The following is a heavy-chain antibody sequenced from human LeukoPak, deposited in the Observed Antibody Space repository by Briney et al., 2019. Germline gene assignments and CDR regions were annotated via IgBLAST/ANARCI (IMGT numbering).Heavy chain of an antibody. J-gene: IGHJ4*02. CDR2: IIPIFGTA. CDR3: ARGGYSSGLLDY. D-gene: IGHD6-19*01. CDR1: GGTFSSYA. Sequence: ASVKVSCKASGGTFSSYAISWVRQAPGQGLEWMGGIIPIFGTANYAQKFQGRVTITADESTSTAYMELSSLRSEDTAVYYCARGGYSSGLLDYWGQGTLVTVSS. V-gene: IGHV1-69*13.